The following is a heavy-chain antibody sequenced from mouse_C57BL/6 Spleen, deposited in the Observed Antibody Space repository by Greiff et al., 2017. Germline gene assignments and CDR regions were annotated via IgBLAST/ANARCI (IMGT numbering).Heavy chain of an antibody. Sequence: DVMLVESGGGLVQPGGSLKLSCAASGFTFSDCGMHWVRQAPEKGLEWVAYISSGGSTIYYADTVKGRFTISRDNAKNTLFLQMTSLRSEDTAMXYCARVEGFAYWGQGTLVTVSA. V-gene: IGHV5-17*01. CDR3: ARVEGFAY. CDR2: ISSGGSTI. J-gene: IGHJ3*01. CDR1: GFTFSDCG.